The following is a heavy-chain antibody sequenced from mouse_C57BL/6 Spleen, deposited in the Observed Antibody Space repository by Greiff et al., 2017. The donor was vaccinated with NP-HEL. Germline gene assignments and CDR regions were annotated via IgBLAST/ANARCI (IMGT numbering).Heavy chain of an antibody. CDR2: ISYDGSN. J-gene: IGHJ2*01. V-gene: IGHV3-6*01. CDR1: GYSITSGYY. D-gene: IGHD2-2*01. Sequence: EVQLQESGPGLVKPSQSLSLTCSVTGYSITSGYYWNWIRQFPGNKLEWMGYISYDGSNNYNPSLKNRISITRDTSKNQFFLKLNSVTTEDTATYYCARDGLRRPYYFDYWGQGTTLTVSS. CDR3: ARDGLRRPYYFDY.